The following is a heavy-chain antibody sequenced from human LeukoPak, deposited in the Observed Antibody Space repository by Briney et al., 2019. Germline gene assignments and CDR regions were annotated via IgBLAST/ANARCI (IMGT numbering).Heavy chain of an antibody. CDR2: INPSGGST. J-gene: IGHJ4*02. D-gene: IGHD2/OR15-2a*01. Sequence: ASVKVSCKXSGYTFTSYYMHWVRQAPGQGLEWMGIINPSGGSTSYTQKFQGRVTMTRDTSTTTVYMELSSLRSQDTAVYYCARHKEVGDYYYFDYWGPGTPVTVSS. CDR1: GYTFTSYY. CDR3: ARHKEVGDYYYFDY. V-gene: IGHV1-46*01.